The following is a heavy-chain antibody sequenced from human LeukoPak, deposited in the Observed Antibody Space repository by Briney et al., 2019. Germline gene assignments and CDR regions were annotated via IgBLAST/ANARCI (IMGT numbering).Heavy chain of an antibody. D-gene: IGHD4-17*01. Sequence: KTSETLSLTCAVYGGSFSGYYMSWIRQAPGKGLEWVSYISSSGSTIYYADSVKGRFTISRDNAKNSLYLQMNSLRAEDTAVYYCVLHDYGDYFDYWGQGTLVTVSS. J-gene: IGHJ4*02. CDR2: ISSSGSTI. CDR1: GGSFSGYY. V-gene: IGHV3-11*04. CDR3: VLHDYGDYFDY.